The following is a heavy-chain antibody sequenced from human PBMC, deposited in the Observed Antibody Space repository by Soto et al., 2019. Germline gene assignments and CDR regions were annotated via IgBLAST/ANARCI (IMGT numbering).Heavy chain of an antibody. Sequence: VQLVESGGGLVQPGGSLRLSCAASGFTLSGRSMHWVRQATGKGLVWVSGIDNAGTDSTYADSVKGRFTSSRDNAKNMLYLQMDSLRVGDTVVYYCARGWFGPDVWGKGTTVTVSP. CDR2: IDNAGTDS. CDR1: GFTLSGRS. D-gene: IGHD3-10*01. V-gene: IGHV3-74*01. CDR3: ARGWFGPDV. J-gene: IGHJ6*04.